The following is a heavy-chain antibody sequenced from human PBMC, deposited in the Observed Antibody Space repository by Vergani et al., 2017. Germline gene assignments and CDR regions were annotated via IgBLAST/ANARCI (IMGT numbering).Heavy chain of an antibody. Sequence: ELLQVQSGPEMRKPGESLKISCKGSEYSFGNYWIGWVRQMPVKVLEWMGIIYPADSDTRYSPSFQGQVTISADKSISTAFLQRDSLKASDTALYYCARHTTYTDSWGQGPLVTVSS. CDR2: IYPADSDT. CDR1: EYSFGNYW. D-gene: IGHD1-1*01. V-gene: IGHV5-51*01. CDR3: ARHTTYTDS. J-gene: IGHJ4*02.